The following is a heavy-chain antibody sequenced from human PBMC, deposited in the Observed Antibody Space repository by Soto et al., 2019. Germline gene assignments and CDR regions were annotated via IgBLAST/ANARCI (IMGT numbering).Heavy chain of an antibody. J-gene: IGHJ6*02. V-gene: IGHV3-21*01. Sequence: PXEGLSLSCADSGFTFSSYGVNWVRQAPGKGLEWVSSISSSSSYIYYADSVKGRFTISRDNAKNSLYLQMNSLRAEDTAVYYCARGGQPNYYYYYGMDVWGQGTTVTVPS. CDR3: ARGGQPNYYYYYGMDV. CDR1: GFTFSSYG. CDR2: ISSSSSYI.